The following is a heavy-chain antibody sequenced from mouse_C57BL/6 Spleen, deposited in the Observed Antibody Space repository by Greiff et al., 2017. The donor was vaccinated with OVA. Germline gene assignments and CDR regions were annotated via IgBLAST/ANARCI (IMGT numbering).Heavy chain of an antibody. J-gene: IGHJ2*01. CDR3: ARSVGDYPGGGPYYFDY. Sequence: QVQLQQSGAELMKPGASVKLSCKATGYTFTGYWIEWVKQRPGHGLEWIGEILPGSGSTNYNEKFKGKATFTADTSSNTAYMQLSSLTTEDSAIYYGARSVGDYPGGGPYYFDYWGQGTTLTVSS. D-gene: IGHD2-4*01. CDR2: ILPGSGST. V-gene: IGHV1-9*01. CDR1: GYTFTGYW.